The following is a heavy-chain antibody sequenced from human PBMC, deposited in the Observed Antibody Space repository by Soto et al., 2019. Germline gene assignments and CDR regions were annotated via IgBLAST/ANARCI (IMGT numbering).Heavy chain of an antibody. CDR1: GFTFDDYA. CDR3: AKDRREEHYDSSGYYYYYYGMDV. Sequence: GGSLRLSCAASGFTFDDYAMHWVRQAPGKGLEWVSLISWDGGSTYYADSVKGRFTISRDNSKNSLYLQMNSLRAEDTALYYCAKDRREEHYDSSGYYYYYYGMDVWGQGTTVTVSS. D-gene: IGHD3-22*01. CDR2: ISWDGGST. V-gene: IGHV3-43D*03. J-gene: IGHJ6*02.